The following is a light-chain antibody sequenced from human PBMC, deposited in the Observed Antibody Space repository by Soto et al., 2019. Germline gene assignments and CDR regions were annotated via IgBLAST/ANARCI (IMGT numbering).Light chain of an antibody. J-gene: IGKJ5*01. CDR3: QQYDNWPPT. CDR2: DAS. CDR1: QSVSSY. Sequence: EIVVTQSPVTLSVSPGERATLSCRASQSVSSYLAWYQHKPGQAPRLLIYDASDRATGLPARFSGSGSGTDFTLTISSLEPEDFAVYYCQQYDNWPPTFGQGTRLEIK. V-gene: IGKV3-11*01.